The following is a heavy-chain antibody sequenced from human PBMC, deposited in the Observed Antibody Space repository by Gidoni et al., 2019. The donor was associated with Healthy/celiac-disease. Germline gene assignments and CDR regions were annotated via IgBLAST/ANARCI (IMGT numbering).Heavy chain of an antibody. CDR2: IYWNDDK. V-gene: IGHV2-5*01. J-gene: IGHJ1*01. CDR3: AHTIDYYDSSGYDEYFQH. D-gene: IGHD3-22*01. CDR1: GFSLSTSGVG. Sequence: QITLKESGPTLVKPTQTLTLTCTFSGFSLSTSGVGVGWIRQPPGKALEWLALIYWNDDKRYSPSLKSRLTITKDTSKNQVVLTMTNMDPVDTATYYCAHTIDYYDSSGYDEYFQHWGQGTLVTVSS.